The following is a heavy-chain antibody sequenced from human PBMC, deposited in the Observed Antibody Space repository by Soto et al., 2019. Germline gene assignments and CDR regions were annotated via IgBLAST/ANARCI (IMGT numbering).Heavy chain of an antibody. V-gene: IGHV3-33*01. CDR3: ARDSGYSSSWYEY. D-gene: IGHD6-13*01. CDR1: GFTFSSYG. Sequence: QVQLVESGGGVVQPGRSLRLSCAASGFTFSSYGMHWVRQAPGKGLEWVAVIWYDGSNKYYADSVKGRFTISRDNSKKALYLQMNSLRAEDTAVYYCARDSGYSSSWYEYWGQGPLVTVSS. J-gene: IGHJ4*02. CDR2: IWYDGSNK.